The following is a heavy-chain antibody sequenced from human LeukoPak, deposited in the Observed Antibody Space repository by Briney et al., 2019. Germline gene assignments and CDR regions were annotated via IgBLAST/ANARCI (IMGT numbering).Heavy chain of an antibody. Sequence: ASVKVSCKAPGYTFTSYYMHWVRQAPGQGLEWMGIINPSGGSTSYAQKFQGRVTMTRDTSTSTVYMELSSLRSEDTAVYYCARYSDYGASGWYFDLWGRGTLVTVSS. CDR1: GYTFTSYY. CDR2: INPSGGST. J-gene: IGHJ2*01. CDR3: ARYSDYGASGWYFDL. D-gene: IGHD4-17*01. V-gene: IGHV1-46*01.